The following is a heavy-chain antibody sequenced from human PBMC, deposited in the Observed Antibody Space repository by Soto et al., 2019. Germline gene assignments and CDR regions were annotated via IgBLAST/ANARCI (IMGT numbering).Heavy chain of an antibody. CDR2: ISAYNDNT. J-gene: IGHJ5*02. CDR1: GYTFTTYG. V-gene: IGHV1-18*01. Sequence: ASVKVSCKASGYTFTTYGISWVRQAPGQGLEWMGWISAYNDNTNYAQKLQGRVTMTTDKSTSTAYMELSSLRSEDTAVYYCARLTGAPYYDILTGYYNVWFDPWREGTLVTVS. CDR3: ARLTGAPYYDILTGYYNVWFDP. D-gene: IGHD3-9*01.